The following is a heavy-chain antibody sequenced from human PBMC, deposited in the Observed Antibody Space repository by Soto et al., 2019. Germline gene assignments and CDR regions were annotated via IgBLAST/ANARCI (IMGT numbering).Heavy chain of an antibody. J-gene: IGHJ6*02. V-gene: IGHV3-21*01. Sequence: PGGSLRLSCAASGFTFSDYYMNWVRQAPEKGLEWVSSISSSSSYIYYADSVKGRFTISRDNAKNSLYLQMNSLRAEDTAVYYCARRRVYGMDVWGQGTTVTVSS. CDR2: ISSSSSYI. CDR1: GFTFSDYY. CDR3: ARRRVYGMDV.